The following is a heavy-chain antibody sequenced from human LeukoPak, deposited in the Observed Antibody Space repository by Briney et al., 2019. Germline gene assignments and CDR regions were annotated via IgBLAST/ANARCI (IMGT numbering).Heavy chain of an antibody. CDR1: GGSISSSSYY. CDR3: ARQGPGATTFDY. D-gene: IGHD5-24*01. J-gene: IGHJ4*02. V-gene: IGHV4-39*01. CDR2: IYYSGST. Sequence: SETLSLTCTVSGGSISSSSYYWGWIRQPPGKGLEWIGSIYYSGSTYYNPSLKSRVTISVGTSKNQFSLRLGSVTAADTAVYYCARQGPGATTFDYWGQGTLVTVSS.